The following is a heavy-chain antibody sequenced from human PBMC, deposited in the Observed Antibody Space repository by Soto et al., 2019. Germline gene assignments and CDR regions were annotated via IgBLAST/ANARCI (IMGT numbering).Heavy chain of an antibody. Sequence: EEQLVESGGGLVKPGGSLRLSCAASGFPFSSYNMNWVRQAPGKGLEWVASISASSSIYYADSVKDRFTISRDNAKNSLYLQMNDLRAEDTAVYYCARDDGGYRYGRRQYHFDSWGQGTLVTVSP. V-gene: IGHV3-21*02. CDR3: ARDDGGYRYGRRQYHFDS. CDR2: ISASSSI. CDR1: GFPFSSYN. D-gene: IGHD5-18*01. J-gene: IGHJ4*02.